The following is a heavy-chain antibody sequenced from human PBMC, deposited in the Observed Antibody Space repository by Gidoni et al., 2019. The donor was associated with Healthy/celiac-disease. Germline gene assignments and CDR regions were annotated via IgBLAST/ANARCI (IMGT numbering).Heavy chain of an antibody. J-gene: IGHJ3*02. CDR3: ARFSLGSIVGVTYLFDI. CDR2: IISSHSYI. Sequence: EVQLVESGGGLVKPGGSLRLSCAASGFTFSSYSMNWVRQAPGKGLAGVSAIISSHSYIYDADSVKGRFTISRDNAKNSLYLQMNSLRAEDTAVYYCARFSLGSIVGVTYLFDIWGKGTMVTVSS. V-gene: IGHV3-21*02. CDR1: GFTFSSYS. D-gene: IGHD1-26*01.